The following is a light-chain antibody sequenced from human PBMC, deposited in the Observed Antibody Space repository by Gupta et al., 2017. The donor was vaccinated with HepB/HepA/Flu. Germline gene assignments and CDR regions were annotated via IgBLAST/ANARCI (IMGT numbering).Light chain of an antibody. CDR3: RQRYRTPFT. J-gene: IGKJ4*01. CDR1: QRISSY. V-gene: IGKV1-39*01. Sequence: DIQMTQSPSSLSASVGDRVTITCRANQRISSYLNWYQQKPGKVPNLLIYAASSVQRAVPSRISSSRSFAAFTLTIISRLHPDFVTTYCRQRYRTPFTFGTGTKVELK. CDR2: AAS.